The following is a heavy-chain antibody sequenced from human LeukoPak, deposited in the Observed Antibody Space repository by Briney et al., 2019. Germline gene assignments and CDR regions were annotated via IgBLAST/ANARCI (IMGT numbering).Heavy chain of an antibody. CDR1: AGSISSSSYY. J-gene: IGHJ4*02. V-gene: IGHV4-39*01. D-gene: IGHD3-10*01. CDR2: IYYSGST. CDR3: ARRMWFGELYYFDY. Sequence: KASETLSLTCTVSAGSISSSSYYWGWIRQPPGKGLEWIGSIYYSGSTYYNPSLKSRVTISVDTSKNQFSLKLSSVTAADTAVYYCARRMWFGELYYFDYWGQGTLVTVSS.